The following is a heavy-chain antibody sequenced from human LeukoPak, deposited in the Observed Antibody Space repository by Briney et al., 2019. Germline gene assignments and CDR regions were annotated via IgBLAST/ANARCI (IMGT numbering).Heavy chain of an antibody. V-gene: IGHV3-30-3*01. CDR3: ARDPRGYDFWSGYYGGYYGMDV. CDR2: ISYDGSNK. CDR1: VFTFSSYA. Sequence: GGSLRLSCAASVFTFSSYAMHWVRQAPGKGLEWVAVISYDGSNKYYADSVKGRFTISRDNSKNTLYLQMNSLRAEDTAVYYCARDPRGYDFWSGYYGGYYGMDVWGQGTTVTVSS. J-gene: IGHJ6*02. D-gene: IGHD3-3*01.